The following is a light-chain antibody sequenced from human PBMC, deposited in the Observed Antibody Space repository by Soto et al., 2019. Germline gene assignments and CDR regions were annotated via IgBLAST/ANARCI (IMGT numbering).Light chain of an antibody. CDR2: DVS. CDR1: SSDVGGYNY. Sequence: QSALTPPASVSGSPGQSITISCTGTSSDVGGYNYVSWYQQHPGKAPKLMIYDVSNRPSGVSNRFSGSKSGNTASLTISGLQAEDEADYYCSSYTGSSTPVVFGGGTKLTVL. V-gene: IGLV2-14*01. CDR3: SSYTGSSTPVV. J-gene: IGLJ2*01.